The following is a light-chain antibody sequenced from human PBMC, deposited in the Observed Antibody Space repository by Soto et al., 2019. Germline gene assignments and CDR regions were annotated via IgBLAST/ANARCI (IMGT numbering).Light chain of an antibody. J-gene: IGKJ1*01. CDR2: DTS. CDR3: QQRSNWPSWT. CDR1: QSVSNY. V-gene: IGKV3-11*01. Sequence: EIVLTQSPATLSLCPGEATTLSGEASQSVSNYLAWYQQKPGQAPRLLIYDTSNRATGIPPRFSGSGSGTDFTLTISRLEPEDFALYYCQQRSNWPSWTFGQGTKVDIK.